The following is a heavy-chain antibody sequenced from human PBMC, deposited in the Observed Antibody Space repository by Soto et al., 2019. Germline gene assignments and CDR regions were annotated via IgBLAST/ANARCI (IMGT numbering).Heavy chain of an antibody. D-gene: IGHD6-13*01. V-gene: IGHV4-39*01. CDR1: GASISSSCYY. CDR2: IYCSGST. J-gene: IGHJ6*02. CDR3: ARLGSFYSSSWSYYYYGMDV. Sequence: PSETLSLTCSVSGASISSSCYYWGWIRQPPGKGLEWFGSIYCSGSTYYNPSLKSRVTIAVDTSKNQFSLKLSSVTAADTAVYYCARLGSFYSSSWSYYYYGMDVWGQGTTVTVSS.